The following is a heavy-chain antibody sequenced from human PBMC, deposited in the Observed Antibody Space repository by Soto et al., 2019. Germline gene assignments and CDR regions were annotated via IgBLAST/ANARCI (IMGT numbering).Heavy chain of an antibody. CDR2: INTGYI. V-gene: IGHV3-21*01. CDR3: TRALDGMIPTAF. Sequence: EVQLVESGGGLVKPGGSLRLSCAASGFNLSLYYMNWVRQSPGKGLEWVSSINTGYIYYADSVKGRFTISRDNAKNSLYLQMNSLRVEDTAVYYCTRALDGMIPTAFWGQGTLVTVSS. D-gene: IGHD3-16*01. J-gene: IGHJ4*02. CDR1: GFNLSLYY.